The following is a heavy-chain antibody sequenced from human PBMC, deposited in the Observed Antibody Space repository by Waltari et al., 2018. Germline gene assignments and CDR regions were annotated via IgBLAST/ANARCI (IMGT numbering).Heavy chain of an antibody. CDR2: ISSSSSYI. J-gene: IGHJ6*02. D-gene: IGHD2-15*01. V-gene: IGHV3-21*01. CDR3: AGDCSGGSCPYYYYYGMDV. CDR1: GFTFSSYS. Sequence: EVQLVESGGGLVKPGGSLRLSCAASGFTFSSYSMNWVRQAPGKGLEWVSSISSSSSYIDYADSGKGRFTITRDNAKNSLYLQMNSLRAEDTAVYYCAGDCSGGSCPYYYYYGMDVWGQGTTVTVSS.